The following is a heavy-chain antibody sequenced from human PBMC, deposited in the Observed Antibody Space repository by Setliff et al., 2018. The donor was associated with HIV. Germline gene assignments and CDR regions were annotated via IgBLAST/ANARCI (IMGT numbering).Heavy chain of an antibody. CDR1: GGSISNDY. D-gene: IGHD6-6*01. Sequence: SETLSLTCTVSGGSISNDYWHWIRQSPGRGLEWIGYIYYTGSTNYNPSLKSRVAMSVDSSNHQFSLKLTSVTPADTAIYYCATFEYSSSSALDYWGQGTLVTVSS. J-gene: IGHJ4*02. V-gene: IGHV4-59*01. CDR3: ATFEYSSSSALDY. CDR2: IYYTGST.